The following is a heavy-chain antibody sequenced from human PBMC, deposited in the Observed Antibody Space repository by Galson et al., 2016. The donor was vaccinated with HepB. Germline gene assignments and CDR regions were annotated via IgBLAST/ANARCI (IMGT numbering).Heavy chain of an antibody. J-gene: IGHJ5*02. V-gene: IGHV4-39*02. CDR3: ARHYYDSGRHYFDP. Sequence: LTCTVSGGSITSYNYYWGWIRQPPGKGLEWIGSIYYSGTTYYNPSLKSRLTMSVDTSRSDFSLKLSSVTAADTAVYYCARHYYDSGRHYFDPWGQGTLVTVSS. CDR1: GGSITSYNYY. CDR2: IYYSGTT. D-gene: IGHD3-10*01.